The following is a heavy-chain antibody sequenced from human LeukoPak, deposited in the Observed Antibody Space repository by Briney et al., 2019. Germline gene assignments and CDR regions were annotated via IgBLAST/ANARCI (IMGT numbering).Heavy chain of an antibody. CDR2: IIPIFGTA. CDR3: TRVFRGFTYGSLLDYGMDV. Sequence: GASVKVSCKASGGTFSSYAISWVRQAPGQGLEWMGGIIPIFGTANYAQKFQGRVTITADESTSTAYMELSSLRSEDTAVYYCTRVFRGFTYGSLLDYGMDVWGQGTTVTVSS. CDR1: GGTFSSYA. J-gene: IGHJ6*02. D-gene: IGHD5-18*01. V-gene: IGHV1-69*13.